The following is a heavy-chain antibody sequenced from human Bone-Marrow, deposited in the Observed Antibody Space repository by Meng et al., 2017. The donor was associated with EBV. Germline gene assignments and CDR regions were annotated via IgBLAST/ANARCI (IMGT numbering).Heavy chain of an antibody. CDR3: ASESGWGYTRDY. V-gene: IGHV1-69*01. CDR2: FLPRLDAT. J-gene: IGHJ4*02. CDR1: GGPIRNYA. Sequence: GQVAQSADEVKEPGSAVKVSCETSGGPIRNYAVSWVRQAPGQGLEWLGGFLPRLDATNYGQKFHGRVTITADESTSTHYMDLSSLRSDDTAVYYCASESGWGYTRDYWGQGTLVTVSS. D-gene: IGHD5-18*01.